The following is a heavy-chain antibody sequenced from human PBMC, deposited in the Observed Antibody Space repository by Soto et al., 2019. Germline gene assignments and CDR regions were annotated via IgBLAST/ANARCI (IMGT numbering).Heavy chain of an antibody. CDR1: GGSISSYY. Sequence: SETLSLTCTVSGGSISSYYWSWIRQPPGKGLEWIGYIYYSGSTNYNPSLKSRVTISVDTSKNQFSLKLSSVTAADTAVYYCARDVLGDLDYWGQGTLVTVSS. CDR3: ARDVLGDLDY. D-gene: IGHD4-17*01. J-gene: IGHJ4*02. V-gene: IGHV4-59*01. CDR2: IYYSGST.